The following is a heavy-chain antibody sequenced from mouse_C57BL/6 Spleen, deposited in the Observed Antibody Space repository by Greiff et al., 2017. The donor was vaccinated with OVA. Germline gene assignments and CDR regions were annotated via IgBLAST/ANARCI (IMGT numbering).Heavy chain of an antibody. CDR3: ARTSITTVVAPLDY. CDR1: GYTFTSYW. D-gene: IGHD1-1*01. J-gene: IGHJ2*01. V-gene: IGHV1-69*01. CDR2: IDPSDSYT. Sequence: VQLQQPGAELVMPGASVKLSCKASGYTFTSYWMHWVKQRPGQGLEWIGEIDPSDSYTNYNQKFKGKSTLTVDKSSSTAYMQLSSLTSEDSAIYNCARTSITTVVAPLDYGGQGTTLTVSS.